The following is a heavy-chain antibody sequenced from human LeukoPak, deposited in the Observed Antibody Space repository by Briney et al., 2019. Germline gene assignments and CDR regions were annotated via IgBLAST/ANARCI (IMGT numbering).Heavy chain of an antibody. Sequence: GGSLRLACAAAGFTFSSYWMHWVRQAPGKGLVWVSHINSDGSSTTYADSVKGRFTISRDNAKNTLYLQMNSLRAEDTAVYYCARDERILTGYYIGPPLYWGQGTLVTVSS. CDR3: ARDERILTGYYIGPPLY. D-gene: IGHD3-9*01. CDR1: GFTFSSYW. V-gene: IGHV3-74*01. CDR2: INSDGSST. J-gene: IGHJ4*02.